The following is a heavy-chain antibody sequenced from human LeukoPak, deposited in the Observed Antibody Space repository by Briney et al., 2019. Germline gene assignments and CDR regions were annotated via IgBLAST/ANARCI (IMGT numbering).Heavy chain of an antibody. V-gene: IGHV4-39*01. D-gene: IGHD6-19*01. CDR2: IYYSGST. CDR3: ARSVVAGQPVAY. J-gene: IGHJ4*02. CDR1: GGSISSSSYY. Sequence: SETLSLTCTVSGGSISSSSYYRGWIRQPPGKGLEWIGSIYYSGSTYYNPSLKSRVTISVDTSKNQFSLKLSSVTAADTAVYYCARSVVAGQPVAYWGQGTPVTVSS.